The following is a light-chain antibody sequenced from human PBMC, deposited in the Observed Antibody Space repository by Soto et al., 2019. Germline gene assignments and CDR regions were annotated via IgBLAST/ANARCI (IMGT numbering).Light chain of an antibody. Sequence: ETVMTQSPATLSVSPGERATLSCRASQSVDTKLAWYQHKPGQAPRLLIYGASTRATGIPARFSGSGSGTEFTLTSSSLQSEEFAVYFCQQYKNWYTYGQGTKLEIK. V-gene: IGKV3-15*01. J-gene: IGKJ2*01. CDR1: QSVDTK. CDR2: GAS. CDR3: QQYKNWYT.